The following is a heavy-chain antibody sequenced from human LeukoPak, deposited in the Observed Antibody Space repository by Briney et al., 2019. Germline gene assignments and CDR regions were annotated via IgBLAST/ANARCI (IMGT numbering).Heavy chain of an antibody. J-gene: IGHJ4*02. V-gene: IGHV4-34*01. Sequence: PSETLSLTCAVYRGSFSGYYWSWIRQPPGKGLEWIGEINHSGSTNYNPSLKSRVTISVDTSKNQFSLKLSSVTAADTAVYYCARTPMVRGVPKFDYWGQGTLVTVSS. CDR3: ARTPMVRGVPKFDY. CDR1: RGSFSGYY. D-gene: IGHD3-10*01. CDR2: INHSGST.